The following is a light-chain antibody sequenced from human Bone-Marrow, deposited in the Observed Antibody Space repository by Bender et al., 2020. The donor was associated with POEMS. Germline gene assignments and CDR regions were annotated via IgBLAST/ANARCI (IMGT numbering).Light chain of an antibody. J-gene: IGLJ3*02. CDR3: QSYDNSLGGWV. CDR1: NSDVGGYNF. V-gene: IGLV2-14*03. Sequence: QSALTQPASVSGSPGQSITISCTGTNSDVGGYNFVSWYQQYPGKAPKLMIYDVTNRPSGVSNRFSGSKSGKTASLTISGLQAEDEGDYYCQSYDNSLGGWVFGGGTKLTVL. CDR2: DVT.